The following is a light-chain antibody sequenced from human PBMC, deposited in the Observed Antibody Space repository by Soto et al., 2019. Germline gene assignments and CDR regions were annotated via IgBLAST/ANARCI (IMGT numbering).Light chain of an antibody. J-gene: IGKJ2*01. CDR1: QSVSSNK. CDR3: QQYGRSPGT. CDR2: GAS. V-gene: IGKV3-20*01. Sequence: EIVLTQSPGTLSLSPGERVTLSCRASQSVSSNKLAWYQQKPGQAPRLLIYGASSRPTGIPDRFSGSGSGTDFTLTISRREPEDFAVYCCQQYGRSPGTFGQGTKLEIK.